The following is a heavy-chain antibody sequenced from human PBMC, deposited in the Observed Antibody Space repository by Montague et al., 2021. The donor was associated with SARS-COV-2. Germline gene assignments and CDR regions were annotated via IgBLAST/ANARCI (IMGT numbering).Heavy chain of an antibody. Sequence: PALVKPTQTLTLTCTFSGFSLSTSGMCITWIRQPPGKALEWLARIDWDGDKYYNTSLKSRLTISKDTSKNLVVLTMTNMDPVDTATYYCARRPSDTYYYNGMDVWGRGTTVTVSS. V-gene: IGHV2-70*11. CDR3: ARRPSDTYYYNGMDV. J-gene: IGHJ6*02. CDR2: IDWDGDK. CDR1: GFSLSTSGMC.